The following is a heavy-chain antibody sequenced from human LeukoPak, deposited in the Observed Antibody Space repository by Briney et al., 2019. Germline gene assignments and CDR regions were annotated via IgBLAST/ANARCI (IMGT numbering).Heavy chain of an antibody. J-gene: IGHJ4*02. V-gene: IGHV1-69*02. CDR1: GGTFSSYT. CDR2: IIPILGIA. Sequence: SVKVSCKASGGTFSSYTISWVRQAPGQGLEWMGRIIPILGIANYAQKFQGRVTITADKSTSTAYMELSSLRSEDTAVDYCARAPTGDPLLDYCGQGTLVTVSS. CDR3: ARAPTGDPLLDY.